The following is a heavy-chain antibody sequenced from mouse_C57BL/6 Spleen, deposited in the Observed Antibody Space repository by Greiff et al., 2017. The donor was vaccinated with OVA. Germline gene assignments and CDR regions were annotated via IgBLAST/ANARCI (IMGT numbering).Heavy chain of an antibody. CDR1: GFTFSDYG. CDR3: ARGGYAGPPYFDY. Sequence: EVMLVESGGGLVKPGGSLKLSCAASGFTFSDYGMHWVRQAPEKGLEWVAYISSGSSTIYYAATVKGRFTISRDNAKNTLFLQMTRLRSEDTAMYYCARGGYAGPPYFDYWGQGTTLTVSS. J-gene: IGHJ2*01. CDR2: ISSGSSTI. D-gene: IGHD2-14*01. V-gene: IGHV5-17*01.